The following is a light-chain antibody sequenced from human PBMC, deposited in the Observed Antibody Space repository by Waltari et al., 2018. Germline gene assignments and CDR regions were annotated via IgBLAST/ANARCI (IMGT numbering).Light chain of an antibody. V-gene: IGKV3-20*01. Sequence: EIVLTQSPGTLSLSTGERGTLSCRASQSVSRFLAWYQQKPGQAPRLLIYGASTWATGVPVRFSGSWSGTDFSLTISRLEPEDFAVYYCQKYDRLPATFGQGTKVEIK. J-gene: IGKJ1*01. CDR1: QSVSRF. CDR3: QKYDRLPAT. CDR2: GAS.